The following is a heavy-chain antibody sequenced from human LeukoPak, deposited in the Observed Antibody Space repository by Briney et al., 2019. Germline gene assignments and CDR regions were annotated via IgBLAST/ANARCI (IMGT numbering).Heavy chain of an antibody. CDR2: ISGSDGST. CDR3: ARDGVTDFDY. D-gene: IGHD5-18*01. J-gene: IGHJ4*02. Sequence: GGSLRLSCAASGFTFSNYAMSWVRQAPGKGLEWVSSISGSDGSTYYADSVKGRFTISRDTSKNTLYLQMNSLRAEDTAIYYCARDGVTDFDYWGQGTLVTVSS. V-gene: IGHV3-23*01. CDR1: GFTFSNYA.